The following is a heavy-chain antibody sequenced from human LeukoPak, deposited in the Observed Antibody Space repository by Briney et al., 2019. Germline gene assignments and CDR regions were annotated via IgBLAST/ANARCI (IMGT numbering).Heavy chain of an antibody. CDR1: GYTFTSYA. CDR2: INTNTGNP. J-gene: IGHJ4*02. Sequence: ASVKVSCKASGYTFTSYAMNWVRQAPGQGLEWMGWINTNTGNPTYAQGFTGRFVLSLDTSVSTAYLQISSLKAEDTAVYYCARGAALKYYSGWTDYWGQGTLATVSS. CDR3: ARGAALKYYSGWTDY. V-gene: IGHV7-4-1*02. D-gene: IGHD6-19*01.